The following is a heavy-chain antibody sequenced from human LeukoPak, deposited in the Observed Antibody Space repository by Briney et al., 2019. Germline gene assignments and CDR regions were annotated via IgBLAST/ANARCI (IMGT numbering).Heavy chain of an antibody. CDR3: AKAGYSSSWPFDY. CDR2: LSGSGSTT. CDR1: GFSFSSNG. Sequence: PGGPLRLSCAASGFSFSSNGMSWVRQAPGKGLEWVSALSGSGSTTYYADSAKGRFTISRDNSKNTVFLQMNSLRVEDTAVYYCAKAGYSSSWPFDYWGQGTQVTVSS. D-gene: IGHD6-13*01. V-gene: IGHV3-23*01. J-gene: IGHJ4*02.